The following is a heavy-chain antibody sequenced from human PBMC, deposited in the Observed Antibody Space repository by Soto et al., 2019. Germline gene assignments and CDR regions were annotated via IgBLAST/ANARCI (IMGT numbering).Heavy chain of an antibody. CDR1: GYTFSYYN. CDR3: ARELDYWYFDL. J-gene: IGHJ2*01. Sequence: QVQIVQSGAEVKKPGASVKLSCKGSGYTFSYYNVHWVRQAPGHRLEWMGWIHADNGNAKYSQKFQGRVTITRDPSGNTAYMELSNLRSEDTAVYYCARELDYWYFDLWGRGTLVTVSS. D-gene: IGHD1-1*01. CDR2: IHADNGNA. V-gene: IGHV1-3*01.